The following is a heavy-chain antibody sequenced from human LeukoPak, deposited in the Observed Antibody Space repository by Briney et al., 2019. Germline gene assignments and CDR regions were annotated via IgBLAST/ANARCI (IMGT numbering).Heavy chain of an antibody. CDR2: ISAYNGNT. J-gene: IGHJ2*01. CDR3: ARVGGYYPSHWYFDL. CDR1: GYTFTSYG. V-gene: IGHV1-18*01. Sequence: ASVKVFCKASGYTFTSYGISWVRQAPGQGLEWMGWISAYNGNTNYAQKLQGRVTMTTDTSTSTAYMELRSLRSDDTAVYYCARVGGYYPSHWYFDLWGRGTLVTVSS. D-gene: IGHD3-22*01.